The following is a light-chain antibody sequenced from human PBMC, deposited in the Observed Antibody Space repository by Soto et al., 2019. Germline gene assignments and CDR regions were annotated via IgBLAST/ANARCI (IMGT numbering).Light chain of an antibody. CDR1: QGISSY. V-gene: IGKV1-9*01. CDR2: ASS. Sequence: DIQLTQSPSSLSAAVGDSVTITCRASQGISSYLAWYQQKPGKAPKLLIYASSTLQSGVPSRFSGSGSGTEFTLTISGLQPDDFATYYCQHYDNYLFGQGTRLEIK. CDR3: QHYDNYL. J-gene: IGKJ5*01.